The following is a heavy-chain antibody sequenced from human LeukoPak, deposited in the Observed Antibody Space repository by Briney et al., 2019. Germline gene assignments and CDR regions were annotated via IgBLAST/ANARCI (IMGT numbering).Heavy chain of an antibody. CDR2: ISSSSSYI. D-gene: IGHD2-15*01. J-gene: IGHJ3*02. Sequence: GGSLRLSCAASGFTFSSYSMNWVRQAPGKGLEWVSSISSSSSYIYYADSVKGRFTISRDNAKNSLYLQMNSLRAEDTAVYYCARSARVAAFDIWGQGTMVTVSS. CDR1: GFTFSSYS. CDR3: ARSARVAAFDI. V-gene: IGHV3-21*01.